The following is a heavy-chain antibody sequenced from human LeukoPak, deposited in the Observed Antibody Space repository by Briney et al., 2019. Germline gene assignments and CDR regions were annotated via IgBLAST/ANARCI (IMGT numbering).Heavy chain of an antibody. CDR2: IKQDGSEK. J-gene: IGHJ4*02. Sequence: GGSLRLSCAASGFTFSSYWMSWVRQAPGKGREWVANIKQDGSEKYYVDSVKGRFTISRDNAKNSLYLQMNSLRAEDTAVYYCARDWVHGSGGMGYWGQGTLVTVSS. CDR3: ARDWVHGSGGMGY. CDR1: GFTFSSYW. D-gene: IGHD3-10*01. V-gene: IGHV3-7*01.